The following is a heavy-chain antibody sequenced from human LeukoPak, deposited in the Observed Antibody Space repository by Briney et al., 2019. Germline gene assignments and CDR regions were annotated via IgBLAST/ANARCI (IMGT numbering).Heavy chain of an antibody. CDR3: ARGRWAPFDC. CDR1: GFTSSDYW. CDR2: MKQDGSEK. D-gene: IGHD6-13*01. J-gene: IGHJ4*02. V-gene: IGHV3-7*01. Sequence: SGGSLRLSCAASGFTSSDYWMHWVRQAPGKGLEWVANMKQDGSEKNYVASVKGRFTISRDNAKNSLYLQMNSLRAEDTALYYCARGRWAPFDCWGQGTLVTVSS.